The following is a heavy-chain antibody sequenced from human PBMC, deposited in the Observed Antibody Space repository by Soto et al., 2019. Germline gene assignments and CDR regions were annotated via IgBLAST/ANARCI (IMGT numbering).Heavy chain of an antibody. CDR3: SRGRRTAVTIDY. CDR1: GGSFSGYY. D-gene: IGHD4-17*01. Sequence: QVQLQQWGAGLLKPSETLSLTCAVYGGSFSGYYWSWIRQPPGKGLEWIGEINHSGSTNYNPSLKSRVTMSVDXSKNQFSLKLSSVTAADTAVYYCSRGRRTAVTIDYWGQGTLVTVSS. V-gene: IGHV4-34*01. J-gene: IGHJ4*02. CDR2: INHSGST.